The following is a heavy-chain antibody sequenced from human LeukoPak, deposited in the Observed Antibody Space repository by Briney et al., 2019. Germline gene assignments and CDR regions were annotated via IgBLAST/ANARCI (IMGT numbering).Heavy chain of an antibody. D-gene: IGHD6-13*01. Sequence: PSETLSLTCTVSGGSISSGSYYWSWIRQPAGKGLEWIGRIYTSGSTNYNPSLKSRVTISVDTSKNQFSLKLSSVTAADTAVYYCAREDGAGSGSWYVPYYYYYYMDVWGKGTTVTVSS. CDR1: GGSISSGSYY. J-gene: IGHJ6*03. CDR3: AREDGAGSGSWYVPYYYYYYMDV. V-gene: IGHV4-61*02. CDR2: IYTSGST.